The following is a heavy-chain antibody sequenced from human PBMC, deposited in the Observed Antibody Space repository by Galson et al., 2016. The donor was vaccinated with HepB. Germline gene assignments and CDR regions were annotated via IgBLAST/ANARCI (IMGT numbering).Heavy chain of an antibody. D-gene: IGHD2-21*01. Sequence: SLRLSCAASGFTFSRYPMHWVRQAPGKGLEYISDISNNGGRIYYADSVKGRSTISGDNSQNTVFLQMYSLRAEDTAVYYCVKDNDHYLFDLWGQGALVTVSS. CDR1: GFTFSRYP. CDR3: VKDNDHYLFDL. CDR2: ISNNGGRI. V-gene: IGHV3-64D*06. J-gene: IGHJ4*02.